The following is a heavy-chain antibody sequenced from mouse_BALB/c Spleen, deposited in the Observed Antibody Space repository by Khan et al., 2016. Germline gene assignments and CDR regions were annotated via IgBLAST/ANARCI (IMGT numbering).Heavy chain of an antibody. CDR2: INPGSGGI. Sequence: QVQLQQSGAELVRPGASVKLSCKALGYTFTDYEMHWVKQTPVHGLEWIGIINPGSGGIAYNQQFKGKATLTADKSSSTAYMELSSLTSEYSAVYYCTRWSISTVVADYFDYWGQGTTLTVSS. CDR3: TRWSISTVVADYFDY. CDR1: GYTFTDYE. D-gene: IGHD1-1*01. V-gene: IGHV1-15*01. J-gene: IGHJ2*01.